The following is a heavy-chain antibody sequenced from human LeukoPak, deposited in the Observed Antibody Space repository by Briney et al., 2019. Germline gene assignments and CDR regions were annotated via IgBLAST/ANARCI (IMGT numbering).Heavy chain of an antibody. CDR1: GYTFTSYG. V-gene: IGHV1-18*01. D-gene: IGHD4-17*01. CDR3: ARRSDTVTTIYYYGMDV. CDR2: ISAYDGNT. Sequence: ASVKVSCKASGYTFTSYGISWVRQAPGQGLEWMGWISAYDGNTNYAQKLQGRVTMTTDTSTSTAYMELRSLRSDDTAVYYCARRSDTVTTIYYYGMDVWGQRTTVTVSS. J-gene: IGHJ6*02.